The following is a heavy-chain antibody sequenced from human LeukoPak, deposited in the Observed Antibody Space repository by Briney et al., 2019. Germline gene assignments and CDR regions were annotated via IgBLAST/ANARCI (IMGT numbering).Heavy chain of an antibody. Sequence: ASVKVSCKASGYTFTGYYMHWVRQAPGQGLKWMGWINPNSGGTNYAQKFQGRVTMTRDTSISTAYMELSRLRSDDTAVYYCAREYYDSSGYLKGWYFDLWGRGTLVTVSS. J-gene: IGHJ2*01. CDR2: INPNSGGT. CDR1: GYTFTGYY. V-gene: IGHV1-2*02. D-gene: IGHD3-22*01. CDR3: AREYYDSSGYLKGWYFDL.